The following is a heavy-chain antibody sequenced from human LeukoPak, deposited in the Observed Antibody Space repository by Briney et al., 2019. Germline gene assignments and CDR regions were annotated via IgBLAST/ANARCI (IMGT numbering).Heavy chain of an antibody. CDR2: ISSSGSTI. CDR1: GFTFSDYY. CDR3: AKVPSTVTMLYYYYYMDV. D-gene: IGHD4-17*01. V-gene: IGHV3-11*01. J-gene: IGHJ6*03. Sequence: GGSLRLSCAASGFTFSDYYMSWIRQAPGKGLEWVSYISSSGSTIYYADSVKGRFTISRDNAKNSLYLQMNSLRAEDTAVYYCAKVPSTVTMLYYYYYMDVWGKGTTVTISS.